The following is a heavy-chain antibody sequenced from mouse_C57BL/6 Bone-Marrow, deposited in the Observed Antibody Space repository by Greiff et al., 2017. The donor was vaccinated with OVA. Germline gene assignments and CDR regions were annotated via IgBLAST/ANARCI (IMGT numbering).Heavy chain of an antibody. D-gene: IGHD2-3*01. CDR3: ARSHDGYSCDY. Sequence: QVQLQQSGAELVRPGASVKLSCKASGYTFTDYYINWVKQRPGQGLEWIARIYPGSGNTYYNEKFKGKATLTAEKSSSTAYMQLSSLTSEDSAVYFCARSHDGYSCDYWGQGTTLTVSS. CDR1: GYTFTDYY. V-gene: IGHV1-76*01. CDR2: IYPGSGNT. J-gene: IGHJ2*01.